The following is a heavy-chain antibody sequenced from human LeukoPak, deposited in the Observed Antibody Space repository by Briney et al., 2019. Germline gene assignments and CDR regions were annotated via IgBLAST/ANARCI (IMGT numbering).Heavy chain of an antibody. CDR3: ARGGDIVVVPAAIPGY. D-gene: IGHD2-2*02. CDR1: GYTSTGYY. J-gene: IGHJ4*02. V-gene: IGHV1-2*02. Sequence: ASVKVSCKASGYTSTGYYMHWGRQAPGQGLEWMGGINPNSGGTNYAQKFQGRVTMTRDTSISTAYMELSRLRSDDTAVYYCARGGDIVVVPAAIPGYWGQGTLVTVS. CDR2: INPNSGGT.